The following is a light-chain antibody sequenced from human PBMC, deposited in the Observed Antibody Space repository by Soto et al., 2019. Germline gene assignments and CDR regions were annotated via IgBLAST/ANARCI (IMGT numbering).Light chain of an antibody. CDR1: QSVSSSY. V-gene: IGKV3-20*01. Sequence: EIVLTQSPGTLSLSPGERATLSCRASQSVSSSYLAWYQQKPSQAPRLLIYGASGRATGIPDRFSGSGSGTDFTLTISRLEPEDFAVYYCQQYGSSRGFTFGPGTKVDIK. CDR3: QQYGSSRGFT. CDR2: GAS. J-gene: IGKJ3*01.